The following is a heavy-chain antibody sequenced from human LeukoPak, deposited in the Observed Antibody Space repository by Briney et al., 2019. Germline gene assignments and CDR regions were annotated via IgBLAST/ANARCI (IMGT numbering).Heavy chain of an antibody. V-gene: IGHV5-51*01. CDR2: IFPGDSPADSHT. CDR3: ARHGLEGCMGGNCYRSFHYYGMDV. Sequence: GESLKISCQASGYSFPDYWIGGLRQMPGKGLEWLGIIFPGDSPADSHTTYSPSFQGQVTMSVDRSLRTAYLQWSSLKASDTAMYYCARHGLEGCMGGNCYRSFHYYGMDVWGQGTTVIVSS. CDR1: GYSFPDYW. J-gene: IGHJ6*02. D-gene: IGHD2-15*01.